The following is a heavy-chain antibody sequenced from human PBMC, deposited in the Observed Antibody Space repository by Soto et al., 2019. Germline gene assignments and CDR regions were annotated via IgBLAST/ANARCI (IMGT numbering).Heavy chain of an antibody. V-gene: IGHV3-23*01. D-gene: IGHD3-22*01. CDR1: GFTFSSYA. CDR2: ISGSGGST. CDR3: AKGRNYYDSSGYQYYFDY. J-gene: IGHJ4*02. Sequence: GGSLRLSCAASGFTFSSYAMSWVRQAPGKGLEWVSAISGSGGSTYYADSVKGRFTISRDNSKNTLYLQMNSLRAEDTAVYYCAKGRNYYDSSGYQYYFDYWGQGTLVTVSS.